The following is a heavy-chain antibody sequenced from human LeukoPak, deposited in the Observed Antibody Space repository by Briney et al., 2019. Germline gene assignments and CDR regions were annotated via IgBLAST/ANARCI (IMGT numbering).Heavy chain of an antibody. CDR2: IKQDGSEK. J-gene: IGHJ6*03. CDR3: ARGPDILTGYYPYYYMDV. CDR1: GFTFSNYW. D-gene: IGHD3-9*01. V-gene: IGHV3-7*01. Sequence: GGSLRLSCAASGFTFSNYWMSWVRQAPGKGLEWVANIKQDGSEKYYVDSVKGRFTISRDNAKNSLYLQMNSMRAEDTAVYYCARGPDILTGYYPYYYMDVWGKGTTVTISS.